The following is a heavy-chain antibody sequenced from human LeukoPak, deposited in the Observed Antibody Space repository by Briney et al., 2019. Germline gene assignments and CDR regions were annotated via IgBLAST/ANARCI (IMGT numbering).Heavy chain of an antibody. CDR2: ISYDGSNK. Sequence: GGSLRLSCAASGFTFSSYAMHWVRQAPGKGLEWVAVISYDGSNKYYADSVKGRFTISRDNSKNTLYLQMNSLRAEDTAVYYCARQLRCSSTSCSNYYFDYWGQGTLVTVSS. CDR3: ARQLRCSSTSCSNYYFDY. CDR1: GFTFSSYA. J-gene: IGHJ4*02. D-gene: IGHD2-2*01. V-gene: IGHV3-30-3*01.